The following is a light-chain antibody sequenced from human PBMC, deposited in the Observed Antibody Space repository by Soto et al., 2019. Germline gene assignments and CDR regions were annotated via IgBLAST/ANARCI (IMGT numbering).Light chain of an antibody. CDR1: QSVSSS. CDR2: GAS. Sequence: EIMMTQSPPTLSVSPRERATLSCRASQSVSSSLAWYQQKPGQAPRLLIYGASTRATGTPARFSGSGSGTEFTLTIGSLQSEDFAVYFCQQYKNWPPITFGQGTRLDIK. J-gene: IGKJ5*01. CDR3: QQYKNWPPIT. V-gene: IGKV3-15*01.